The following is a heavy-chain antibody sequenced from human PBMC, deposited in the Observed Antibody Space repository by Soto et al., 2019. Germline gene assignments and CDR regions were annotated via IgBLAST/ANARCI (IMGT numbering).Heavy chain of an antibody. J-gene: IGHJ4*02. CDR2: IYYSGST. Sequence: PSETLSLTCTVSGGSISSGGYYWSWIRQHPGKGLEWIGYIYYSGSTYYNPSLKSRVTISVDTSKNQFSLKLSSVTAADTAVYYCARDQLAYKVLDYWGQGTLVTVSS. V-gene: IGHV4-31*03. D-gene: IGHD6-13*01. CDR1: GGSISSGGYY. CDR3: ARDQLAYKVLDY.